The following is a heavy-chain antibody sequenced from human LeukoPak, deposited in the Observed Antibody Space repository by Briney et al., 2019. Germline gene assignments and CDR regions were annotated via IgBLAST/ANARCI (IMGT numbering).Heavy chain of an antibody. J-gene: IGHJ3*02. Sequence: GGSLRLSCAVSGFTFTSYAMHWVRQAPGKGLEWVAVVSYDGSNRDHADSVTGRFTISRDNSKNTLYLQMNSLRVEDTAVYYCARDNRKYYYDSSGYYYEDAFDIWGQGTMVTVSS. CDR1: GFTFTSYA. CDR3: ARDNRKYYYDSSGYYYEDAFDI. CDR2: VSYDGSNR. V-gene: IGHV3-30-3*01. D-gene: IGHD3-22*01.